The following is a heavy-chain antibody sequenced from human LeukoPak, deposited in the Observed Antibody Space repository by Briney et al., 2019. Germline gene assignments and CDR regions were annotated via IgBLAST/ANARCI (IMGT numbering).Heavy chain of an antibody. CDR1: GYTFTGYY. CDR3: ARELSELWYGEHLSWFDP. Sequence: ASVKVSCKASGYTFTGYYMHWVRQAPGQGLEWMGWINPNSGGTNYAQKFQGRVTMTRDTSISTAYMELSRLRSDDTAVYYCARELSELWYGEHLSWFDPWGQGTLVTVSS. J-gene: IGHJ5*02. CDR2: INPNSGGT. D-gene: IGHD3-10*01. V-gene: IGHV1-2*02.